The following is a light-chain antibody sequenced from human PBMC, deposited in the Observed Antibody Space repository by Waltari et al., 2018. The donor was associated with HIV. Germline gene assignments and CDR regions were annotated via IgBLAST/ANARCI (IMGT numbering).Light chain of an antibody. CDR3: CSYAGNSARV. V-gene: IGLV2-23*02. J-gene: IGLJ3*02. Sequence: QSALTQPASVSGSPGQSITISCTGTSSDIGSFNYVSWYQQYPGKAPKVMIYEVSKRPSGVSRRFSGSKSGNTASLTISGLQAEDEADYYCCSYAGNSARVFGGGTKLTVL. CDR1: SSDIGSFNY. CDR2: EVS.